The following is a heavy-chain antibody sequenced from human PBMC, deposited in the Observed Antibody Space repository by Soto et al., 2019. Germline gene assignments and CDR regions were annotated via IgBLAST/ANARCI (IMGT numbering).Heavy chain of an antibody. Sequence: SETLSLTCTVSGISVSSNDYYWGWFRHSPGNGLDWIGNLFYIGSTFYNPSLRSRVTISADTSKNQFSLRLSSVTAADTAVYYCAPFVVPASRNTDFDFWGQGTLVTFST. CDR2: LFYIGST. CDR3: APFVVPASRNTDFDF. CDR1: GISVSSNDYY. D-gene: IGHD2-15*01. J-gene: IGHJ4*02. V-gene: IGHV4-39*01.